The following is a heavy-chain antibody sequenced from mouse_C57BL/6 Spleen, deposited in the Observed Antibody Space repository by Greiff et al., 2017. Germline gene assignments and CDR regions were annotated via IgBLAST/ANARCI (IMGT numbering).Heavy chain of an antibody. Sequence: VQLQQSGAELVRPGSSVKLSCKASGYTFTSYWMHWVKQRPIQGLEWIGNIDPSDSETHYNQKFKDKATLTVDKSSSTAYMQLSSLTSEDSAVYYCARRGYYGSSYGYFDVWGTGTTVTVSS. CDR1: GYTFTSYW. J-gene: IGHJ1*03. V-gene: IGHV1-52*01. CDR2: IDPSDSET. CDR3: ARRGYYGSSYGYFDV. D-gene: IGHD1-1*01.